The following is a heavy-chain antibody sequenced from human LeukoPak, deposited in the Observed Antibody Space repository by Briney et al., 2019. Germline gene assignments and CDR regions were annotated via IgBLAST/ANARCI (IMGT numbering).Heavy chain of an antibody. Sequence: GVSLTLSCAASGFTFSSYSMNWLPQAPGKGLEWFSSISNSNRYIYYADSVKGRFTISTDNAKNSLYLQMNSLRAEDPAVYYCARDPMTGTFDYWGQGTLVTASS. D-gene: IGHD3-9*01. J-gene: IGHJ4*02. V-gene: IGHV3-21*01. CDR2: ISNSNRYI. CDR1: GFTFSSYS. CDR3: ARDPMTGTFDY.